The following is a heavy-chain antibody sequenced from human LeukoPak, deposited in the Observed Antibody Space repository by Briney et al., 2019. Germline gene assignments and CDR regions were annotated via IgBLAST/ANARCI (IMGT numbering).Heavy chain of an antibody. V-gene: IGHV3-33*01. CDR2: IWYDGSTK. D-gene: IGHD6-13*01. J-gene: IGHJ4*02. CDR3: ARSQSSSLIDY. Sequence: PGGSLRLSCAASGFPFSSYGIHWVRQAPGKGLERVAVIWYDGSTKYYADSVKGRFTISRDNSKNTLYLQMNSLRAEDTAVYFCARSQSSSLIDYWGLGTLVTVSS. CDR1: GFPFSSYG.